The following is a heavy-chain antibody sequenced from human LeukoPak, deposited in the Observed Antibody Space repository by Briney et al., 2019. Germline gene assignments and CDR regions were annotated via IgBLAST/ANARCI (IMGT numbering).Heavy chain of an antibody. Sequence: PGGSLRLSCAASGFTFRSYSMHCVPQSPGEGVEGVLYISSSSSTIYYAESVKGRFTISRDNAKNSLYLQMNSLRFADTAVYYCASFETVAAKPFDYWGQGTLVTVSS. CDR3: ASFETVAAKPFDY. J-gene: IGHJ4*02. CDR1: GFTFRSYS. D-gene: IGHD6-19*01. CDR2: ISSSSSTI. V-gene: IGHV3-48*04.